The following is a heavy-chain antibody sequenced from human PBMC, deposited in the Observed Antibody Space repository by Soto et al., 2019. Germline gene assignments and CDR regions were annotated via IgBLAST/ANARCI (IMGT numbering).Heavy chain of an antibody. CDR3: ARGGGVGVAGSAAFDM. J-gene: IGHJ3*02. CDR2: INPATGAA. Sequence: QLHLVQSGAVVKKPGASVTVSCSASGYPVTAYYMHWVRQAPGRGLEWMGGINPATGAAKYTQTFQGRVTLARGPSNGTVFKEPGGPATEATAGFLWARGGGVGVAGSAAFDMWGQGTLVTVSS. CDR1: GYPVTAYY. V-gene: IGHV1-2*02. D-gene: IGHD3-3*01.